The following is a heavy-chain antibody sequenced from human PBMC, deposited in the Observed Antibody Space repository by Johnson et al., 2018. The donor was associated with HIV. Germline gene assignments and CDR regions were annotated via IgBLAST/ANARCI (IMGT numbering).Heavy chain of an antibody. J-gene: IGHJ3*02. CDR1: GFTFDDYA. Sequence: VQLVESGGGLVQPGRSLRLSCAASGFTFDDYAMHWVRQVPGKGLEWVSGISWNSGSIGYVDSVKGRFTISRDNAKNSLYLQMNSLRAEDTAVYYCARDRKWVAARSGDAFDIWGQGTMVTVSS. CDR3: ARDRKWVAARSGDAFDI. V-gene: IGHV3-9*01. D-gene: IGHD6-6*01. CDR2: ISWNSGSI.